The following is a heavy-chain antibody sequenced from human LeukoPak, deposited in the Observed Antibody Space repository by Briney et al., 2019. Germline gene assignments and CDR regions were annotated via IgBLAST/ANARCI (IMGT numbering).Heavy chain of an antibody. D-gene: IGHD1-1*01. CDR2: IYWNDDK. CDR1: GFSLSTSGVG. J-gene: IGHJ4*02. V-gene: IGHV2-5*01. Sequence: SGPTLVKPTQTLTLTCTFSGFSLSTSGVGVGWIRQPPGKALEWLALIYWNDDKRYSPSLKSRLTITKDTSKSQVVLTMTNMDPVDTATYYCAHLLELDSVDYWGQGTLVTVSS. CDR3: AHLLELDSVDY.